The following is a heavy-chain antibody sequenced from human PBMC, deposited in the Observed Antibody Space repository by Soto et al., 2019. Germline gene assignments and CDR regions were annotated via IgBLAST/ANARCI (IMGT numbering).Heavy chain of an antibody. CDR2: IYYSGST. CDR3: ASGRDAGGYSGSYYYWFDT. Sequence: PXETLSLTCTVSGCSINSADYYWSWVRQPPGKGLEWIGSIYYSGSTYYNPSLKSRVTISVDTSKNQFSLKLSSVTAADTAVYYCASGRDAGGYSGSYYYWFDTWGQETLVTVSS. V-gene: IGHV4-39*01. CDR1: GCSINSADYY. D-gene: IGHD1-26*01. J-gene: IGHJ5*02.